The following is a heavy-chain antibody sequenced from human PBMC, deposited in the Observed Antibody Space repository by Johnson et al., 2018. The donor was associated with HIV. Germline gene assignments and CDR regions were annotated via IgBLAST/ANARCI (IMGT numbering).Heavy chain of an antibody. V-gene: IGHV3-11*04. D-gene: IGHD3-22*01. J-gene: IGHJ3*02. CDR1: GFIFSDYY. CDR3: ARDRGYWDAFDI. Sequence: QMFLVESGGGLVKAGGSLRLSCAASGFIFSDYYMSWIRQAPGKGLEWVSYISSSGTIIYYVDSVKGRFTISRDNDKNSLYLQMNSLRAEDTAVYYCARDRGYWDAFDIWGQGTMVTVSS. CDR2: ISSSGTII.